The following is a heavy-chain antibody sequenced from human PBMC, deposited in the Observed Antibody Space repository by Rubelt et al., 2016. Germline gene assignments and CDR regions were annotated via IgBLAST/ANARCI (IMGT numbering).Heavy chain of an antibody. CDR3: ARSRDGYIGY. CDR2: IYYSGST. Sequence: QLQLQESGPGLVKPSETLSLTCTVSGGSISSSSYYWGWIRQPPGKGLEWIGSIYYSGSTYYNPSLKSRVTISVDTSKNQFSLKLSSGTAADTAVYYCARSRDGYIGYWGQGTLVTVSS. D-gene: IGHD5-24*01. V-gene: IGHV4-39*01. CDR1: GGSISSSSYY. J-gene: IGHJ4*02.